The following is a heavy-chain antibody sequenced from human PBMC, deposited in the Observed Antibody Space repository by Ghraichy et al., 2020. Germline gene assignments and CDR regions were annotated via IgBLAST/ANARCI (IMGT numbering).Heavy chain of an antibody. V-gene: IGHV3-23*01. CDR2: IGGGGVDTT. Sequence: GGSLRLSCAASGFFVSSYGMSWVRQAPGKGLEWVASIGGGGVDTTIYPDSVKGRFTISRDNSKNMLFLHINNLRAEDTAFYCCSARYNTDYYWGQGTLVTVSS. D-gene: IGHD1-14*01. CDR1: GFFVSSYG. CDR3: SARYNTDYY. J-gene: IGHJ4*02.